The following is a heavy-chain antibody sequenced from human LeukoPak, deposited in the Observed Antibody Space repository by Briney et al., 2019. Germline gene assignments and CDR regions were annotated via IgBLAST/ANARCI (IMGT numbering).Heavy chain of an antibody. CDR2: SIPSLGIA. D-gene: IGHD2-2*02. Sequence: VTVSCKCSGGTFSSYASSWVRQARCQGREGVGRSIPSLGIANYPHKLQGRLAITADKSTSTPYMELSSLRSEDTAVYYCARDTLVGPAAIGFDPWGQGTLVTVSS. CDR1: GGTFSSYA. CDR3: ARDTLVGPAAIGFDP. J-gene: IGHJ5*02. V-gene: IGHV1-69*10.